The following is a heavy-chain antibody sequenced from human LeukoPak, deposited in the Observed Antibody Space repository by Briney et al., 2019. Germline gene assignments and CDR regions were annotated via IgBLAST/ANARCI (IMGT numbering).Heavy chain of an antibody. CDR1: GGSFSGYY. J-gene: IGHJ4*02. CDR2: IYYSGST. V-gene: IGHV4-34*01. D-gene: IGHD4-17*01. Sequence: PSETLSLTCAVYGGSFSGYYWSWIRQPPGKGLEWIGSIYYSGSTYYNPSLKSRVTISVDTSKNQFSLKLSSVTAADTAVYYCARVGEDYGDYGEIDYWGQGTLVTVSS. CDR3: ARVGEDYGDYGEIDY.